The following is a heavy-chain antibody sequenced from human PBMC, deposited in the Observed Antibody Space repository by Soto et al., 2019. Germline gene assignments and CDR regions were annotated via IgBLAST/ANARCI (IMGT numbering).Heavy chain of an antibody. CDR3: ARGPLVVLNYFES. J-gene: IGHJ4*02. V-gene: IGHV1-69*02. CDR1: GGTFRNYP. Sequence: QVQLVQSGTEEKKPGSSVKVSCKASGGTFRNYPINWVRQAPGQGLEWMGSIFPLTDIPDYAQNFQARLTISADKSTSTAYMELSSLTTDDTVMYFCARGPLVVLNYFESWGQGTLVTVSS. CDR2: IFPLTDIP.